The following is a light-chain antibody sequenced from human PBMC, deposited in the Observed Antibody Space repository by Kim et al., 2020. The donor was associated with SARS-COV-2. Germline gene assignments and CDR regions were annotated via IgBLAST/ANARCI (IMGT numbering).Light chain of an antibody. CDR2: DAS. CDR3: QQRSNWPT. V-gene: IGKV3-11*01. J-gene: IGKJ5*01. Sequence: SWAPGERATLSCRARQSVNRYLAWYQQKPGQAPRLLIYDASNRATGIPARFSGSGSGTDFTLTISSLEPEDFAVYYCQQRSNWPTFGQGTRLEIK. CDR1: QSVNRY.